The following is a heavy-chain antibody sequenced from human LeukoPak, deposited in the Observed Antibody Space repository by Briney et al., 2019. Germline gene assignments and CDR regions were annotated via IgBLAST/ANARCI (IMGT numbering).Heavy chain of an antibody. V-gene: IGHV1-2*02. CDR2: INPNSGGT. CDR3: AGDSCCWNYDILAGYSYYFDY. Sequence: ASVKVSCKASGSTFTGYYMHWVRQAPGQGLEWMGWINPNSGGTNYAQKFQGRVTMTRDTSISTAYMELSRLRSDDTAVYYCAGDSCCWNYDILAGYSYYFDYWGQGTLVTVSS. CDR1: GSTFTGYY. D-gene: IGHD3-9*01. J-gene: IGHJ4*02.